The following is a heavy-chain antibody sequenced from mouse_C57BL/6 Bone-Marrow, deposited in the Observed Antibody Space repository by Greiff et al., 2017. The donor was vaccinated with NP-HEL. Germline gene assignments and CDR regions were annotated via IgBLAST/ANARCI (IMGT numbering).Heavy chain of an antibody. J-gene: IGHJ3*01. CDR1: GYSITSGYY. CDR3: ARELSLTGFAY. CDR2: ISYDGSN. V-gene: IGHV3-6*01. Sequence: VQLQQSGPGLVKPSQSLSLTCSVTGYSITSGYYWNWIRQFPGNKLEWMGYISYDGSNNYNPSLKNRISITRDTSKNQFFLKLNSVTTEDTATYYCARELSLTGFAYWGQGTLVTVSA. D-gene: IGHD4-1*01.